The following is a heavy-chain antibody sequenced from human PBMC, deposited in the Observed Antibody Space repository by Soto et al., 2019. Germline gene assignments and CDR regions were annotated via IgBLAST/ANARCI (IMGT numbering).Heavy chain of an antibody. CDR3: VRDSHGDY. V-gene: IGHV3-74*01. CDR2: IDHDGPT. CDR1: GFTFSNYW. J-gene: IGHJ4*02. Sequence: EVQLVESGGGLVQPGGSLRLSCAGSGFTFSNYWMHWVRQAPGKGLEWVSRIDHDGPTDYADSVRGRFTISRDNAENTLDLKMNSLGPEDTAVYYCVRDSHGDYWGQGTLVIVPS.